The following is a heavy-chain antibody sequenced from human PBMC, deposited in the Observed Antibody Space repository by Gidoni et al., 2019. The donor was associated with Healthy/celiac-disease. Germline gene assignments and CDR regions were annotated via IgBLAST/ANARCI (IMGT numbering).Heavy chain of an antibody. CDR1: GYTFTSYA. CDR2: INAGNGNT. Sequence: QVQLVQSGAEVKKPGASVKVSCKASGYTFTSYAMHWVRQAPGQRLEWMGWINAGNGNTKYSQKFQGRVTITRDTSASTAYMELSSLRSEDTAVYYCARSGYCSSTSCYTYYFDYWGQGTLVTVSS. D-gene: IGHD2-2*01. CDR3: ARSGYCSSTSCYTYYFDY. J-gene: IGHJ4*02. V-gene: IGHV1-3*01.